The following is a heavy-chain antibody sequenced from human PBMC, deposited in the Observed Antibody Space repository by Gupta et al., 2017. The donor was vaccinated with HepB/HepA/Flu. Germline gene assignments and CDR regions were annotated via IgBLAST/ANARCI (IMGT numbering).Heavy chain of an antibody. CDR3: ARGQHYGVGVGYYYYYMDV. J-gene: IGHJ6*03. Sequence: EVQLVESGGGLVKPGGSLRLSCAASGFTFSSYSMNWVRQAPGKGLEWVSSISSSSSYIYYADSVKGRFTISRDNAKNSLYLQMNSLRAEDTAVYHCARGQHYGVGVGYYYYYMDVWGKGTTVTVSS. D-gene: IGHD2-15*01. CDR2: ISSSSSYI. CDR1: GFTFSSYS. V-gene: IGHV3-21*01.